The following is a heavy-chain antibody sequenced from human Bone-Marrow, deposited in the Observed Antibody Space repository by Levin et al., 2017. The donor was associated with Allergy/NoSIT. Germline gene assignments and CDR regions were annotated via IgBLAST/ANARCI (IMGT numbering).Heavy chain of an antibody. CDR2: IIPIFGTA. V-gene: IGHV1-69*13. CDR3: ARAFRAASSWFDP. D-gene: IGHD2-15*01. Sequence: SVKVSCKASGGTFSSYAISWVRQAPGQGLEWMGGIIPIFGTANYAQKFQGRVTITADESTSTAYMELSSLRSEDTAVYYCARAFRAASSWFDPWGQGTLVTVSS. J-gene: IGHJ5*02. CDR1: GGTFSSYA.